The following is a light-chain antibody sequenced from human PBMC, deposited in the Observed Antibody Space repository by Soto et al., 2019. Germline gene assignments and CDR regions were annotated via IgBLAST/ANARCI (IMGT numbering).Light chain of an antibody. CDR1: KLGDKY. Sequence: SYELTQPPSVSVSPGQTASITCSGDKLGDKYAYWYQQKPGQSPVVVIYQNTKRPSGIPERFSGSNSGSTATLTISGTQAMDEADYYCQAWDSSSLVFGGGTQLTVL. J-gene: IGLJ2*01. V-gene: IGLV3-1*01. CDR2: QNT. CDR3: QAWDSSSLV.